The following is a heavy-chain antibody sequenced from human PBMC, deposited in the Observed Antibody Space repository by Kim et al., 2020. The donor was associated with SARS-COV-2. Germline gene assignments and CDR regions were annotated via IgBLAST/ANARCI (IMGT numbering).Heavy chain of an antibody. V-gene: IGHV3-30*07. J-gene: IGHJ6*02. Sequence: ADSVDGRFTIARDNSKNTLYLQMNSLRAEDTAVYYCAVPQQLRYYYGMDVWGQGTTVTVSS. D-gene: IGHD6-13*01. CDR3: AVPQQLRYYYGMDV.